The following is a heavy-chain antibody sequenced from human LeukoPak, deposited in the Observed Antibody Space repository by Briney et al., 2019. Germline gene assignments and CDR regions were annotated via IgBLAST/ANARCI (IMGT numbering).Heavy chain of an antibody. CDR1: GYMFTTHW. CDR3: ARRAGGPYDYDHYYYLDV. D-gene: IGHD6-25*01. Sequence: GESLNISCKVSGYMFTTHWIAWVRQMPGRGLEWMGIIHPGDSDTIYNPSFRGQVSISVDKSINTAYVQWTSLKASDTGIYYCARRAGGPYDYDHYYYLDVWGSGTTVTVSS. J-gene: IGHJ6*03. CDR2: IHPGDSDT. V-gene: IGHV5-51*01.